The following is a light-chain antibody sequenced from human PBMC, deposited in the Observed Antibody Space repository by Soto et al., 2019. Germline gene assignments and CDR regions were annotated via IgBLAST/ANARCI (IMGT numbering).Light chain of an antibody. CDR3: QQYNNWPPT. CDR1: QSVTSN. J-gene: IGKJ1*01. V-gene: IGKV3-15*01. CDR2: GAS. Sequence: EIVMTQSPATLSVSPGERATPSCRASQSVTSNLAWYQQKPGHAPRLPIYGASTRATGIPARFSGSGSGTEFTLTISSLQSEDFAVYCCQQYNNWPPTFGQGTKVDIK.